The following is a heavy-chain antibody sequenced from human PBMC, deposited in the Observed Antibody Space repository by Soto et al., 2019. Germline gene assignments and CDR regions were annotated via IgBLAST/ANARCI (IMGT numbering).Heavy chain of an antibody. J-gene: IGHJ1*01. D-gene: IGHD3-22*01. CDR1: GYSFTSYW. CDR3: ARLEGLYYYDSSGYSEYFQH. CDR2: IYPGDSDT. V-gene: IGHV5-51*01. Sequence: SLKISCKGSGYSFTSYWIGWVRQMPGKGLEWMGIIYPGDSDTRYSPSFQGQVTISADKSISTAYLQWSSLKASDTAMYYCARLEGLYYYDSSGYSEYFQHWGQGTLVTVS.